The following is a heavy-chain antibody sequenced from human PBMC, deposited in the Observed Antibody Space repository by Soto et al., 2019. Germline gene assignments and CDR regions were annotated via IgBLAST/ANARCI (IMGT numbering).Heavy chain of an antibody. CDR1: GYTFTSYY. J-gene: IGHJ6*02. D-gene: IGHD5-18*01. Sequence: ASVKVSCKASGYTFTSYYMHWVRQAPGQGLEWMGIINPSGGSTSYAQKFQGRVTMTRDTSTSTVYMELSSLRSEDTAVYYCAREWNTALSDVSIYGMDVWGQGTTVTVSS. CDR3: AREWNTALSDVSIYGMDV. V-gene: IGHV1-46*01. CDR2: INPSGGST.